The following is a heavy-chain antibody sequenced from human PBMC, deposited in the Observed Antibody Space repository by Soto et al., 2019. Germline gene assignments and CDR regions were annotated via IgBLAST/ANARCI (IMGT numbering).Heavy chain of an antibody. D-gene: IGHD5-12*01. Sequence: GGSLRLSCAASGFTFSSYGMHWVRQAPGKGLEWVAVIWYDGSNKYYADSVKGRFTISRDNSKNTLYLQMNSLRAEDTAVYYCARDMGIDIVATNDAFDIWGQGTMVTVSS. J-gene: IGHJ3*02. CDR3: ARDMGIDIVATNDAFDI. CDR1: GFTFSSYG. V-gene: IGHV3-33*01. CDR2: IWYDGSNK.